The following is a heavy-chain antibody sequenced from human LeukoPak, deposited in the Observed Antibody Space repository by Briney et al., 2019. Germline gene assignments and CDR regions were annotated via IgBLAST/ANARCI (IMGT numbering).Heavy chain of an antibody. CDR2: ISAYNGNT. Sequence: GASVKVSCKASGYTFTSYGISWVRQAPGQGLEWMGWISAYNGNTNYAQKLQGRVTMTTDTSTSIAYMELRSLRSDDTAVYYCARTMEYQLLSGEGGNWYFDLWGRGTLVTVSS. CDR1: GYTFTSYG. J-gene: IGHJ2*01. CDR3: ARTMEYQLLSGEGGNWYFDL. D-gene: IGHD2-2*01. V-gene: IGHV1-18*01.